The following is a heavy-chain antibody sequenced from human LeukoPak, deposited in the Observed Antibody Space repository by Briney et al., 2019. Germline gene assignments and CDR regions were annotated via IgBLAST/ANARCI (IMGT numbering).Heavy chain of an antibody. CDR1: GDSISTSNSY. CDR2: IYYSGNT. D-gene: IGHD3-22*01. Sequence: SETLSLTCTVSGDSISTSNSYWGWIRQPPGKGLEWIGSIYYSGNTYYNASLKSRVTISVDTSNNQFSLKLTSVTAADTAVYYCARGRGREVLITKSRRSFWFYSWGQGTLVTVSS. CDR3: ARGRGREVLITKSRRSFWFYS. V-gene: IGHV4-39*01. J-gene: IGHJ5*01.